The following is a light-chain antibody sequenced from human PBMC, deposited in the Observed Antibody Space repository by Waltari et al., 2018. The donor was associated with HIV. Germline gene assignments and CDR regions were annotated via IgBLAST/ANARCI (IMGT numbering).Light chain of an antibody. CDR2: DVS. V-gene: IGLV2-11*01. CDR1: SSDVGSYTY. Sequence: QSALTQPRSLSGSPGQSVTISCTGPSSDVGSYTYVSWYQHHPGKAPNLILYDVSELPSGVPDRVSGSKSGNTASLTISGLQAEDEADYYCCSYAGTYTFVVFGGGTKLTVL. J-gene: IGLJ2*01. CDR3: CSYAGTYTFVV.